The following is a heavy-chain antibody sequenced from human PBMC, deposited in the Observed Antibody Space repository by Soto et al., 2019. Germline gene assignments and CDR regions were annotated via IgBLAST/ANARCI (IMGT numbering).Heavy chain of an antibody. J-gene: IGHJ4*02. CDR1: GFTFSSYG. V-gene: IGHV3-33*01. Sequence: QVQLVESGGGVVQPGRSLRLSCAASGFTFSSYGMHWVRQAPGKGLEWVAVIWYDGSNKSYAESVKGRFTISRDNSKNTLYLQMNSLRADDTAVYYCARDFFSYSSSWQGSDYWGQGTLVTVSS. CDR2: IWYDGSNK. D-gene: IGHD6-13*01. CDR3: ARDFFSYSSSWQGSDY.